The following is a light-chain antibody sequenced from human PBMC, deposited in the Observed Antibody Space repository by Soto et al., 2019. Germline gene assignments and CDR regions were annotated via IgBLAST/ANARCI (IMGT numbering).Light chain of an antibody. V-gene: IGKV3-20*01. CDR1: QSIRYNY. CDR2: DAS. J-gene: IGKJ1*01. Sequence: EIVLTQSPGTLSLSPGEGATLSCRASQSIRYNYLAWYQQRPGQAPRLLIYDASSRATGIPDRFSGSGSGTDFTLTISRLEPEDFAVYYCQQYGSSPQTFGQGTKVDIK. CDR3: QQYGSSPQT.